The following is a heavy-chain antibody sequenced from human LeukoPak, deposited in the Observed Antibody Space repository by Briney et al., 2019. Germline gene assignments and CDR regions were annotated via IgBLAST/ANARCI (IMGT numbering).Heavy chain of an antibody. CDR2: IYTSGST. D-gene: IGHD3-16*01. V-gene: IGHV4-61*02. CDR1: GGSISSGGYY. J-gene: IGHJ3*02. CDR3: ARDLQYVGAFDI. Sequence: PSQTLSLTCTVSGGSISSGGYYWSWIRQHPGKGLEWIGRIYTSGSTNYNPSLKSRVTISVDTSKNQFSLKLTSVTAADTAVYYCARDLQYVGAFDIWGQGTMVTVSS.